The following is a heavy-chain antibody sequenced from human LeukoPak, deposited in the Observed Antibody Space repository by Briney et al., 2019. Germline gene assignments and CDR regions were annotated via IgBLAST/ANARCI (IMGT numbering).Heavy chain of an antibody. J-gene: IGHJ3*02. CDR3: ARQLEPGYAFDI. Sequence: SETLSLTCAVSGGSIRSGGYSWSWIRQPPGKGLEWIGYIYHSGSTYYNPSLKSRVTISVDRSKNQFSLKLSSVTAADTAVYYCARQLEPGYAFDIWGQGTMVTVSS. CDR2: IYHSGST. CDR1: GGSIRSGGYS. V-gene: IGHV4-30-2*01. D-gene: IGHD1-1*01.